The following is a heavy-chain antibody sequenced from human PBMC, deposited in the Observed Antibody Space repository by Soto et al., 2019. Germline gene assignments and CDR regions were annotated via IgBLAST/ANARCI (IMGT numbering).Heavy chain of an antibody. V-gene: IGHV4-4*02. J-gene: IGHJ3*01. Sequence: QVQLQESGPGLVKPSGTLSLTCAVSGGSISSSHWWTWVRQSPGKGLEYIGEISHSGTSNSNPSLKSRVTPSVDRSKNHFSLTLTSVTAADTAVYHCARVVLSITRGAFDAWGQGTPVIVSS. CDR2: ISHSGTS. CDR1: GGSISSSHW. D-gene: IGHD1-20*01. CDR3: ARVVLSITRGAFDA.